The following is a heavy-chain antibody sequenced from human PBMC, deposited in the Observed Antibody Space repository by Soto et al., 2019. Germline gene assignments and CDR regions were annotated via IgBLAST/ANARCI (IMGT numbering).Heavy chain of an antibody. Sequence: QVQLVQSGAEVKKPGSSVKVSCKASGGTFSSYAISRVRQAPGQGLEWMGGIIPIFGTANYAQKFQGRVTITADESTSTAYMELSSLRSEDTAMYYCASTYDSSGYYYLYLGMDVWGQGTTVTVSS. D-gene: IGHD3-22*01. J-gene: IGHJ6*02. CDR3: ASTYDSSGYYYLYLGMDV. CDR2: IIPIFGTA. CDR1: GGTFSSYA. V-gene: IGHV1-69*01.